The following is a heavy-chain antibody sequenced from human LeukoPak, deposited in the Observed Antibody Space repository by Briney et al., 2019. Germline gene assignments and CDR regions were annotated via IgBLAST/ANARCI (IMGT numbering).Heavy chain of an antibody. CDR2: INPNSGGT. D-gene: IGHD3-10*01. Sequence: GASVKVSCKASGYTFTGYYMHWVRQAPGQGLEWMGWINPNSGGTNYAQKFQGRVTMTRDTSISTAYMELSRLRSDDTAVYYCARESPNYYDSGSYADYWGQGTLVTLSS. CDR1: GYTFTGYY. V-gene: IGHV1-2*02. J-gene: IGHJ4*02. CDR3: ARESPNYYDSGSYADY.